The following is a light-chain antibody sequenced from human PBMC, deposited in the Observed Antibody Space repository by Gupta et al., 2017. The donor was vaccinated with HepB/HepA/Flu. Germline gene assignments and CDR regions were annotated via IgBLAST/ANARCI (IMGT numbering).Light chain of an antibody. J-gene: IGLJ3*02. CDR1: SSDVGGYNY. CDR3: SSYTSSSTLV. Sequence: QSALTQPASVSGPPGQSITISCTGTSSDVGGYNYVSWYQQHPGKAPKLMIFDVSNRPSGVSKRFSGSKSGNTASLTISGRQAEDEADYYCSSYTSSSTLVFGGGTKLTVL. V-gene: IGLV2-14*03. CDR2: DVS.